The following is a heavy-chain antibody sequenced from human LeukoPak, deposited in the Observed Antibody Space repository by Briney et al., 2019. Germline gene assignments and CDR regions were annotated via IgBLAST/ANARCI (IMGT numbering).Heavy chain of an antibody. CDR1: GFTFSNAW. J-gene: IGHJ4*02. CDR3: ARAGRVSSGPSLDY. V-gene: IGHV3-15*01. Sequence: GGSLRLSCAASGFTFSNAWMNWVRQAPGKGLEWVGHIKSKVDGGTTDYAAPVKGRFTISRDDSKNTLYLQMNSLRAEDTAVYYCARAGRVSSGPSLDYWGQGTLVTVSS. CDR2: IKSKVDGGTT. D-gene: IGHD6-19*01.